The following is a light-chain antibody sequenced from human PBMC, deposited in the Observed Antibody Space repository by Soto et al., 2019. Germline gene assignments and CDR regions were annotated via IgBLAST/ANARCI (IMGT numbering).Light chain of an antibody. CDR1: QSVSSSN. J-gene: IGKJ1*01. CDR3: QQYGSSGT. Sequence: EIVLTQSPGTLSLSPGARATLSCRASQSVSSSNLAWYQQKPGQAPRLLIYGASSRATGIPDRFSGSGSGTDFTLTISRLEPEDFAVYYCQQYGSSGTLGQGTKVDIK. V-gene: IGKV3-20*01. CDR2: GAS.